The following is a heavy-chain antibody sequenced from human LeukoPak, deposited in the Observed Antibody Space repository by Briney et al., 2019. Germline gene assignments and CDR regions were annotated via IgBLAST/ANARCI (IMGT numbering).Heavy chain of an antibody. CDR2: IYYSGST. J-gene: IGHJ5*02. V-gene: IGHV4-61*08. D-gene: IGHD5-24*01. CDR3: ARDRIRVGGYNQYNWFDP. Sequence: PSQTLSLTCTVSGGSISSGGYYWSWIRQPPGKGLEWIGYIYYSGSTNYNPSLKSRVTISVDTSKNQFSLKLSSVTAADTAVYYCARDRIRVGGYNQYNWFDPWGQGTLVTVSS. CDR1: GGSISSGGYY.